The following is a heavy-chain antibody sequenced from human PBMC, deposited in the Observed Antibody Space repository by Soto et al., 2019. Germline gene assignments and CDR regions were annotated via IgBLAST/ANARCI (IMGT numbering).Heavy chain of an antibody. CDR3: ASWLKEDGIGGKYYYGMDV. J-gene: IGHJ6*02. CDR1: GCTFTNYA. CDR2: IIPIFGTA. D-gene: IGHD1-1*01. V-gene: IGHV1-69*13. Sequence: VQLVQSGAEVKKPGSSVKVSCKASGCTFTNYAFSWVRQAPGQGLEWLGGIIPIFGTADYAQKFQGRVTITADESTSTAHMELSSLRSDYTAVYYCASWLKEDGIGGKYYYGMDVWGQGTTVTVS.